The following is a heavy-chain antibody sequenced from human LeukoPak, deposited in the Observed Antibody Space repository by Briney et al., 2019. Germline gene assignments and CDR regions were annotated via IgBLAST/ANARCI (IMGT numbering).Heavy chain of an antibody. V-gene: IGHV3-74*01. CDR1: GFTISGFW. CDR3: IREVQVRASASLGL. D-gene: IGHD1-1*01. J-gene: IGHJ4*01. CDR2: MNSAGTTI. Sequence: GGSLRLSCAASGFTISGFWMHWVRQVPGEGLVWVARMNSAGTTINYADSVRGRFTISRDNVRNTLHLQMNNLSLEDTAVYFCIREVQVRASASLGLWGRGTLVTVS.